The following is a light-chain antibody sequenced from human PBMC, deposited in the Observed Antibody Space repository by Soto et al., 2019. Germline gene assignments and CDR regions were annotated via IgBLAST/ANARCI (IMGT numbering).Light chain of an antibody. CDR2: AAS. J-gene: IGKJ1*01. Sequence: DIQMTQSPSSLSVSVGDRVTITFRASQFINKYLSWYQQKPGKVPKLLINAASTLQSGVPSRFNGSRSGTDFSLAIISLQPEDFATYYCQQNYNPPWTFGQGTKVDIK. V-gene: IGKV1-39*01. CDR1: QFINKY. CDR3: QQNYNPPWT.